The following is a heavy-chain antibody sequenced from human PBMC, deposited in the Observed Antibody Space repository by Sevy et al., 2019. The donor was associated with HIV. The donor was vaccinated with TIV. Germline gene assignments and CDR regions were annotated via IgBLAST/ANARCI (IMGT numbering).Heavy chain of an antibody. D-gene: IGHD1-26*01. Sequence: ASVKVSCKASGGTFSSYAISWVRQAPGQGLEWMGGIIPIFGTANYAQKFQGRVTITADESTSTAYMELSSLRSEDTAVYYCARPTYRGSYTGVAFDIWGQGTMVTVSS. CDR1: GGTFSSYA. J-gene: IGHJ3*02. V-gene: IGHV1-69*13. CDR3: ARPTYRGSYTGVAFDI. CDR2: IIPIFGTA.